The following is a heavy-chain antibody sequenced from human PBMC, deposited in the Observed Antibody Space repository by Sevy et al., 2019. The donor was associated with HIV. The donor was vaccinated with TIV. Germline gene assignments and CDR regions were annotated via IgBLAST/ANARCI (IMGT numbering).Heavy chain of an antibody. Sequence: GGSLRLSCEPSGFPFTNHGVHWVRQAPGKGLAWVALMWFDGSNKYYADSVKGRFTVSRDDSKNTLYLQMNSLRADDTAIYYWARDREFYDHGEYGPTSAPDLWGQGTLVTVSS. CDR1: GFPFTNHG. V-gene: IGHV3-33*08. J-gene: IGHJ5*02. CDR2: MWFDGSNK. CDR3: ARDREFYDHGEYGPTSAPDL. D-gene: IGHD4-17*01.